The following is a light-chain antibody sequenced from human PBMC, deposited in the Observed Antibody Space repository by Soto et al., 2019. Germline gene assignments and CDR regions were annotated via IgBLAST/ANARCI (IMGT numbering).Light chain of an antibody. CDR3: KTWGTGIRV. J-gene: IGLJ1*01. Sequence: QLVLTQSPSASASLGASVKLTCTLSSGHSNYAIAWHQQQPEKGPRYLMKLNSDGSHRKGDGIPDRFSGSSSGAERYLTISSLQSEDEADYYCKTWGTGIRVFGTGTKVTVL. CDR1: SGHSNYA. V-gene: IGLV4-69*01. CDR2: LNSDGSH.